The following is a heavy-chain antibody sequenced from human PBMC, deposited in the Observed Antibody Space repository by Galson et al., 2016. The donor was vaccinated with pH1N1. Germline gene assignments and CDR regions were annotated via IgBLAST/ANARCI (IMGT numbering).Heavy chain of an antibody. Sequence: SVKVSCKASGYSFTRYYIHWARQAPGHGLEWMGWINPNSGGTKYAQNFQDKIILTRATSIDTAYMELSGLTSDDTALYFCATGSGNPWSDPWGQGTLVTVSS. CDR1: GYSFTRYY. J-gene: IGHJ5*02. D-gene: IGHD3-10*01. V-gene: IGHV1-2*02. CDR2: INPNSGGT. CDR3: ATGSGNPWSDP.